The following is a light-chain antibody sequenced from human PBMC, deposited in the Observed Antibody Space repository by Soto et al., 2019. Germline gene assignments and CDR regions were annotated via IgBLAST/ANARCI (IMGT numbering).Light chain of an antibody. V-gene: IGKV3-11*02. Sequence: DMVLTQSPATLSLSPGDRATLSCRASQSVGRYLAWYQQRPGQAPRLLIYDSSNRVTGIPARFSGNGSGRDFTLTISSLEPEDFAVYYCQYHTDWPPYTFGQGTTLEI. CDR1: QSVGRY. J-gene: IGKJ2*01. CDR3: QYHTDWPPYT. CDR2: DSS.